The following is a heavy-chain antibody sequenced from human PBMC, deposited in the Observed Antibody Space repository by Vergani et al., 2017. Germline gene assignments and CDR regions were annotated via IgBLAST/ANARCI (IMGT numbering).Heavy chain of an antibody. J-gene: IGHJ5*02. D-gene: IGHD3-22*01. CDR2: INQDGSEK. CDR3: ARINECGSSGYSLTGWHSWVDP. V-gene: IGHV3-7*01. Sequence: EVQLVESGGGLVQPGGSLRLSCAASGFIFSHYWMSWVRQAPGKGLEWVANINQDGSEKYYVDSVKGRFTISRDNAKNSLYLQMNSLRAEDTALYYGARINECGSSGYSLTGWHSWVDPWGQGTLITVSS. CDR1: GFIFSHYW.